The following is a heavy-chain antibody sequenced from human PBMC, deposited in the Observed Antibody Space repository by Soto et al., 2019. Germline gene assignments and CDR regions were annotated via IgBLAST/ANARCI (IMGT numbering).Heavy chain of an antibody. V-gene: IGHV4-39*01. J-gene: IGHJ5*01. D-gene: IGHD2-21*01. CDR2: VYYSGCA. Sequence: SETLSLTCTVSGVSIHNSHSFWGWIRQPPGKGLEFIGTVYYSGCAHYNSSLKSRVTISVDTANNQVSLRMRSLTAADTAVYYCGRVVEGATRHTDLDSWGQGTLVTVSS. CDR3: GRVVEGATRHTDLDS. CDR1: GVSIHNSHSF.